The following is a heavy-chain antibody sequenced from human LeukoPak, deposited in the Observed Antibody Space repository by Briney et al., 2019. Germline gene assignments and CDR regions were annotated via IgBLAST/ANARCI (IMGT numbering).Heavy chain of an antibody. D-gene: IGHD5-18*01. V-gene: IGHV3-7*01. CDR2: IKEDGGES. CDR1: GFTFSSYG. J-gene: IGHJ6*03. Sequence: GGSLRLSCAASGFTFSSYGMTWVRQAPGEGLEWVANIKEDGGESYYVDSVKGRFTISRDNAKNSLYLQMNGLRVEDTAVYYCARHVRGYSYAFGYYYSYMDVWGKGTTVTVSS. CDR3: ARHVRGYSYAFGYYYSYMDV.